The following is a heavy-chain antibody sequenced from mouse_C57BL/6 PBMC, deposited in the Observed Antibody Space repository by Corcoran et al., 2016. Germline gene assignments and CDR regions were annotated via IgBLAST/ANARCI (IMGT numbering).Heavy chain of an antibody. Sequence: EVQLQQSVAELVRPGASVKLSCTASGFNIKNTYMHWVKQRPEQGLEWIGRIDPANGNTKYAPKFQGKATITADTSSNTTYLQLSSLTSEDTAIYYCARGHYYGSSSFAYWGQGTLVTVSA. CDR1: GFNIKNTY. CDR3: ARGHYYGSSSFAY. D-gene: IGHD1-1*01. J-gene: IGHJ3*01. V-gene: IGHV14-3*01. CDR2: IDPANGNT.